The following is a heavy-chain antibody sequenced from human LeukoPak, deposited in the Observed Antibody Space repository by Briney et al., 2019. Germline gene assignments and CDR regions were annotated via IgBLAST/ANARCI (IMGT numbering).Heavy chain of an antibody. D-gene: IGHD6-6*01. Sequence: AGRSLRLSCAASGFTFNNYGMQWVRQAPGKGLEWVAVISYTGNTKYYVDSVKGRFTISRDSSKNTLYLQMNSLRAEDTAVYYCVKESDEYSSSSSDYWGQGTLVTVSS. CDR1: GFTFNNYG. CDR3: VKESDEYSSSSSDY. V-gene: IGHV3-30*18. CDR2: ISYTGNTK. J-gene: IGHJ4*02.